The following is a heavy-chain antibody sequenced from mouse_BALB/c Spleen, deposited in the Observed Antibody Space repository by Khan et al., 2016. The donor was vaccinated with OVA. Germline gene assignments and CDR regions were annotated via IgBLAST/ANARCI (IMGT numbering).Heavy chain of an antibody. CDR3: ARLAYYNINDGFAY. CDR2: INTGGFYT. CDR1: GFTFSTFG. D-gene: IGHD1-1*01. J-gene: IGHJ3*01. V-gene: IGHV5-6*01. Sequence: EVELVESGGELVKPGGSLKLSCAASGFTFSTFGMSWVRQSPDRRLEWVASINTGGFYTYYSDIVKGRFTIAKVKAKSTLYLEMSIRKSYDTAIDYYARLAYYNINDGFAYWGQGTLVTVSA.